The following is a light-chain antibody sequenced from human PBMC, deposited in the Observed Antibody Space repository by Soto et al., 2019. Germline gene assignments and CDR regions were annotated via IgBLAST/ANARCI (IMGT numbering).Light chain of an antibody. CDR1: KSDIGVYDF. V-gene: IGLV2-8*01. Sequence: QSVLTQPPSASGSPGQSVTISCTGTKSDIGVYDFVSWYQHHPGKAPRLIIYGVVQRPSGVPDQFSGSKSGNTASLTVSGLQAADEADYFCKSYAGSNTYVFGSGTKVTVL. CDR3: KSYAGSNTYV. J-gene: IGLJ1*01. CDR2: GVV.